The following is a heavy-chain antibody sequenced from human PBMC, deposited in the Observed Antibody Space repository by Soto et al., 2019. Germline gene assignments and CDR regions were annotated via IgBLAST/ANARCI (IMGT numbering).Heavy chain of an antibody. CDR3: AGDPYYYASDY. CDR2: IYSDGRT. Sequence: GGSLRLSCAVSGFTVSSNYMSWVRQPPGKGLEWVSLIYSDGRTYYADSVKGRFTISRDNSQKTLYLQLDSLRVEDTAVYYCAGDPYYYASDYWGQGTLVTVSS. CDR1: GFTVSSNY. D-gene: IGHD3-10*01. J-gene: IGHJ4*02. V-gene: IGHV3-53*01.